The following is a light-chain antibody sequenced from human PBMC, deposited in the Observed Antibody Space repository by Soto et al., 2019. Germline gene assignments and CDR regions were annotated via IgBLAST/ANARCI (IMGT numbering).Light chain of an antibody. Sequence: EIVLTQSPGTLSLSPGERATLSCRANQSVSSRYLAWYQQKPGQAPRLLISGASTRATGIPDRFSGSGSGTDFTLTTSRLEPEDFAVYYCQQYGNSRWTFGQGTKVEIK. CDR3: QQYGNSRWT. CDR1: QSVSSRY. V-gene: IGKV3-20*01. CDR2: GAS. J-gene: IGKJ1*01.